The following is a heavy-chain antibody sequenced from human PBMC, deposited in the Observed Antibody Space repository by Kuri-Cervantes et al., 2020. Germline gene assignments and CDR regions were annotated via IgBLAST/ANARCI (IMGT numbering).Heavy chain of an antibody. CDR2: INNDGSTT. CDR1: GFTFSSHW. Sequence: GGSLRLSCAASGFTFSSHWMHWVRQAPGKGLVWVSHINNDGSTTTYADSVRGRFTISRDDAKNTLYLQMNSLRAEDTALYYRAKDVGVAAAGAASAFDIWGQGTVVTVSS. V-gene: IGHV3-74*01. J-gene: IGHJ3*02. D-gene: IGHD6-13*01. CDR3: AKDVGVAAAGAASAFDI.